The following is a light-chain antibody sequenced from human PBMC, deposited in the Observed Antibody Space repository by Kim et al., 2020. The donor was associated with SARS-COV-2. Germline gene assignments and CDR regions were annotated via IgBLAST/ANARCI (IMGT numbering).Light chain of an antibody. V-gene: IGKV3-20*01. CDR3: QQYGTPPYT. CDR1: QSVSKNV. J-gene: IGKJ2*01. Sequence: GERANLACRASQSVSKNVLAWDRQRTGQPTSLLIEGASTRATGIPDRSSGIGSGTDFTLTITRLEPEDVAVYYCQQYGTPPYTFGQGTKLEI. CDR2: GAS.